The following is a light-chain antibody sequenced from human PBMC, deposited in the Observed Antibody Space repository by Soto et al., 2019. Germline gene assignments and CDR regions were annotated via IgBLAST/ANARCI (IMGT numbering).Light chain of an antibody. CDR2: AAS. CDR1: QGISSY. Sequence: AIRMTQSPSSFSASTGDRVTITCRASQGISSYLAWYQQKPGKAPKLLIYAASTLQSGVPSRFSGSGSGTEFTLTISCLQAEDVATYYCQQYYSYPQTFGQGTKLEIK. V-gene: IGKV1-8*01. CDR3: QQYYSYPQT. J-gene: IGKJ2*01.